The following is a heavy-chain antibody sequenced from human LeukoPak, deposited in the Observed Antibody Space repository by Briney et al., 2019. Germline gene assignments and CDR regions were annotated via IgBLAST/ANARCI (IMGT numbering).Heavy chain of an antibody. CDR3: ARDASYYYDSSGYYGY. D-gene: IGHD3-22*01. J-gene: IGHJ4*02. CDR1: GFTFSDYY. V-gene: IGHV3-11*01. Sequence: PGGSLRLSCAASGFTFSDYYMSWIRQAPGKGLEWVSYISSSGSTIYYADSVKGQFTISRDNAKNSLYLQMNSLRAEDTAVYYCARDASYYYDSSGYYGYWGQGTLVTVSS. CDR2: ISSSGSTI.